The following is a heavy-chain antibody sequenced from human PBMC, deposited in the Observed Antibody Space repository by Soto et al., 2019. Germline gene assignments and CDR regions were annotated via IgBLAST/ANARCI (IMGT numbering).Heavy chain of an antibody. V-gene: IGHV4-59*08. D-gene: IGHD2-15*01. J-gene: IGHJ5*02. CDR3: ARSWGYCSGGSCFPPNWFDP. CDR1: GGSISSYY. Sequence: QVQLQESGPGLVKPSETLSLTCTVSGGSISSYYWSWIRQPPGKGLEWIGYIYYSGSTNYNPSLKSRVTISVDTSKYQFSLKLSSVTAADTAVYYCARSWGYCSGGSCFPPNWFDPWGQGTLVTVSS. CDR2: IYYSGST.